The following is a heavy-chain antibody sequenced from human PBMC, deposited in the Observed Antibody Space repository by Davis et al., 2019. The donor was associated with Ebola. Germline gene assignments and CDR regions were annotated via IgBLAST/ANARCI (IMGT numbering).Heavy chain of an antibody. Sequence: PGGSLRLSCAASGFTFSSYAMSWVRQAPGKGLEWVSAISGSGGSTYYADSVKGRFTISRDNAKNSLYLQMNSLRAEDTAVYYCARDLNYYDSSGYYYVIDYWGQGTLVTVSS. D-gene: IGHD3-22*01. CDR1: GFTFSSYA. V-gene: IGHV3-23*01. CDR2: ISGSGGST. J-gene: IGHJ4*02. CDR3: ARDLNYYDSSGYYYVIDY.